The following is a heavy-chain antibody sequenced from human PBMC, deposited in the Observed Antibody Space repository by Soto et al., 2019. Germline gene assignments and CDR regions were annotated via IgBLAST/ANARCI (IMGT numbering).Heavy chain of an antibody. CDR2: IIPIFGTA. CDR1: GGTFSSYA. J-gene: IGHJ4*02. D-gene: IGHD3-22*01. Sequence: SVKVSCKASGGTFSSYAISWVRQAPGQGLEWMGGIIPIFGTANYAQKFQGRVTITADESTSTAYMELSSLRSEDTAVYYCARDGPPYGDSIPRFDYWGQGTLVTVS. V-gene: IGHV1-69*13. CDR3: ARDGPPYGDSIPRFDY.